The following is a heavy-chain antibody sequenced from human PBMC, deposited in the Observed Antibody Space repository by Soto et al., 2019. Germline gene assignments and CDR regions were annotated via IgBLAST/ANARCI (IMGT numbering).Heavy chain of an antibody. CDR2: ISANGQGI. D-gene: IGHD1-7*01. Sequence: EVQLLESGGGLVQPGGSLRLSCAASGFTFSSYALSWVRQAPGKGLEWVSAISANGQGIYYADSVRGRFTISRVNSKNTIFLHMDSLRAEDTAVYYCAKDRNYPRDYFHYWGQGTLVTVSS. J-gene: IGHJ4*02. CDR1: GFTFSSYA. CDR3: AKDRNYPRDYFHY. V-gene: IGHV3-23*01.